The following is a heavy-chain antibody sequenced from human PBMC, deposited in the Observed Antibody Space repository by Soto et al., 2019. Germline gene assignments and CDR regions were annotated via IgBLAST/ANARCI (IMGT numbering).Heavy chain of an antibody. D-gene: IGHD3-3*01. CDR2: IYYSGST. CDR1: GGSISSSSYY. CDR3: ARRRYYFCSGYRSPAYFDY. Sequence: SETLSLTCTVSGGSISSSSYYWGWIRQPPGKGLEWIGSIYYSGSTYYNPSLKSRVTISVDTSKNQFSLKLSSVTAADTAVYYCARRRYYFCSGYRSPAYFDYWSQGTLVTVSA. V-gene: IGHV4-39*01. J-gene: IGHJ4*02.